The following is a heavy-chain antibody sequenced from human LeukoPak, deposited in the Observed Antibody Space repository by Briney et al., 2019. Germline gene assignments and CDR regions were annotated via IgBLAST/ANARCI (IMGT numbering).Heavy chain of an antibody. D-gene: IGHD6-13*01. CDR1: GFTFSSYG. J-gene: IGHJ4*02. Sequence: GRSLRLSCAASGFTFSSYGMHWVRQAPGKGLEWVAVIWYDGTNKYYADSVKGRFTISRDNSKNTLYLQMNSLRAEDTAVYYCARDGGIATYYFDYWGQGTLVTVSS. V-gene: IGHV3-33*01. CDR2: IWYDGTNK. CDR3: ARDGGIATYYFDY.